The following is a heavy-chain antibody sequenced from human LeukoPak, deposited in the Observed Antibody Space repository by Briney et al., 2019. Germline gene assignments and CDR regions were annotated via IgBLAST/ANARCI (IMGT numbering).Heavy chain of an antibody. Sequence: GGSLRLSCAASGFTFSSYEMNWVRQAPGKGLEWVSYISTSGTTIYYADSVKGRFTISRDNARNSLYLQMNSLRAENTAVYYCARDAYCGSDCYSPSLFDYWGQGTLVTVSS. J-gene: IGHJ4*02. CDR2: ISTSGTTI. CDR3: ARDAYCGSDCYSPSLFDY. V-gene: IGHV3-48*03. D-gene: IGHD2-21*02. CDR1: GFTFSSYE.